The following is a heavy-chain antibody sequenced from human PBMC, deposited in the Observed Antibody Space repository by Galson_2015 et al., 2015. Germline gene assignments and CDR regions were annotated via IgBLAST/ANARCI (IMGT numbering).Heavy chain of an antibody. J-gene: IGHJ3*02. CDR3: ARDNPAAGTNPDAFDI. CDR2: IYYSGST. CDR1: GGSISSGGYY. V-gene: IGHV4-31*03. Sequence: TLSLTCTVSGGSISSGGYYWSWIRQHPGKGLEWIGYIYYSGSTYYNPSLKSRVTISVDTSKNQFSLKLSSVTAADTAVYYCARDNPAAGTNPDAFDIWGQGTMVTVPS. D-gene: IGHD6-13*01.